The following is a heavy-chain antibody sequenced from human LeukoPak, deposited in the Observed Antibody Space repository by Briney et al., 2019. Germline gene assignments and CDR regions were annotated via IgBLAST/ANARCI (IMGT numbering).Heavy chain of an antibody. D-gene: IGHD3-9*01. V-gene: IGHV3-48*01. CDR1: GFTFSSHS. CDR3: ARGVERRLVYYYYGMDV. J-gene: IGHJ6*02. Sequence: GGSLRLSCAASGFTFSSHSMNWVRQAPGKGLEWVSYISSSSSTIYYADSVKGRFTISRDNAKNSLYLQMNSLRAEDTAVYYCARGVERRLVYYYYGMDVWGQGTTVTVSS. CDR2: ISSSSSTI.